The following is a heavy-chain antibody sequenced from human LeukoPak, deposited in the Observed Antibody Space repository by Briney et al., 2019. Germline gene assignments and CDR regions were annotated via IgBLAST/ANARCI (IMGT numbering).Heavy chain of an antibody. J-gene: IGHJ4*02. Sequence: GGSLRLSCAASGFTLSAYYMSWIRQAPGQGLEWVAVISYNGDAQQSADSVKGRFIISRDNSKNTLFLEMNSLRPEDTGTYYCARDSSPHYFGSGRPTDSWGQGTLVIVSS. CDR3: ARDSSPHYFGSGRPTDS. CDR2: ISYNGDAQ. D-gene: IGHD3-10*01. V-gene: IGHV3-30-3*01. CDR1: GFTLSAYY.